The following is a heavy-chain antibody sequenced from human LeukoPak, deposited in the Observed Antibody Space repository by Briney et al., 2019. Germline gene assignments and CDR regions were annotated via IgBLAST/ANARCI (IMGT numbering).Heavy chain of an antibody. CDR1: GFTFSSYW. Sequence: GGSLRLSCAASGFTFSSYWMSWVRQAPGKGLEWVANIKQDGSEKYYVDSVKGRFIISRDNAKNSLYLQMNSLRAEDTAIYYCAREGYNYGLSYSYHFDYWGQGTLVTVSS. V-gene: IGHV3-7*01. D-gene: IGHD5-18*01. CDR3: AREGYNYGLSYSYHFDY. CDR2: IKQDGSEK. J-gene: IGHJ4*02.